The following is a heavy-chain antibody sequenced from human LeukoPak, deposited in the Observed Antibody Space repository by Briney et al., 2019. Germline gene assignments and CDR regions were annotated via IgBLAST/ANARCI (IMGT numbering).Heavy chain of an antibody. Sequence: GGSLRLSCVASGFTFRNCGMTWVRQAPGKGLEWVSTISGSDDGTYYEDYVRGRFTISRDNSKNTLYLQMKALRDEDTATYYCAKRGPIYSSTPGNYFDYWGQGTLVTVSS. V-gene: IGHV3-23*01. D-gene: IGHD3-10*01. CDR3: AKRGPIYSSTPGNYFDY. CDR1: GFTFRNCG. CDR2: ISGSDDGT. J-gene: IGHJ4*02.